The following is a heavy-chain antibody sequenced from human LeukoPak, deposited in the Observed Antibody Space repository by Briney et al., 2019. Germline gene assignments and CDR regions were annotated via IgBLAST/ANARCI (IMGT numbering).Heavy chain of an antibody. J-gene: IGHJ4*02. D-gene: IGHD3-10*01. CDR3: ARDYGSGRRLFDY. Sequence: GGSLRLSCAASGFTFSNYGIHWVRQAPGKGLEWVSYTSSTSSTIYYADSVKGRFTISRDNAKNSLYLQMISLRAEDTAVYYCARDYGSGRRLFDYWGQGTLVTVSS. CDR2: TSSTSSTI. CDR1: GFTFSNYG. V-gene: IGHV3-48*01.